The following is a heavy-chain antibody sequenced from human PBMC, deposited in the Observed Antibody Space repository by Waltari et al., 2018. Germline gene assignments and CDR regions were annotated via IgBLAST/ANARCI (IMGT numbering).Heavy chain of an antibody. CDR1: GYTFTSYD. Sequence: QVQLVQSGAEVKKPGASVKVSCKASGYTFTSYDINWVRQATGQGLEWMGWMKPNSGNTGYAQKFQGRVTITRNTSISTAYMELSSVTAADTAVYYCARLLSRVRLLRVRFSWFDPWGQGTLVTVSS. CDR2: MKPNSGNT. V-gene: IGHV1-8*03. CDR3: ARLLSRVRLLRVRFSWFDP. J-gene: IGHJ5*02. D-gene: IGHD3-3*01.